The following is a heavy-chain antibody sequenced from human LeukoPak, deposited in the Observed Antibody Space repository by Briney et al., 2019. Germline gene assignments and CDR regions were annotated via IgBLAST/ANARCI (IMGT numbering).Heavy chain of an antibody. Sequence: PSETLSLTCAVYGGSSSGYYWSWIRQPPGKGLEWIGEINHSGSTNYNPSLKSRVTISVDTSKNQFSLKLSSVTAADTAVYYCAREAARGVSPWGQGTLVTVSS. CDR3: AREAARGVSP. CDR2: INHSGST. D-gene: IGHD6-6*01. V-gene: IGHV4-34*01. CDR1: GGSSSGYY. J-gene: IGHJ5*02.